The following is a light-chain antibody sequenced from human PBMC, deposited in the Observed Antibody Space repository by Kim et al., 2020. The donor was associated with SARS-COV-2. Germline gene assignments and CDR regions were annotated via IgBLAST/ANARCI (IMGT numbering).Light chain of an antibody. CDR3: QAWDGSTAV. J-gene: IGLJ1*01. CDR1: KLGDKY. CDR2: QDS. V-gene: IGLV3-1*01. Sequence: SYELTQPPSVSVSPGQTASITCSGDKLGDKYACWYQQKPGQSPVLVIYQDSKWPSGIPERFSGSNSGNTATLTISGTQAMDEADYYCQAWDGSTAVFGTGTKVTVL.